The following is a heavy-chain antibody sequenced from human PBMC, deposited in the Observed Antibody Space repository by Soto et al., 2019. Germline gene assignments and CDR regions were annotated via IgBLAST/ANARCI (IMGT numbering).Heavy chain of an antibody. CDR2: IGTGGDT. D-gene: IGHD1-1*01. Sequence: EVQLVESGGGLVQPGGSLRLCCAASGFTFSGSDMNWVRHTRGKGLEWVSGIGTGGDTYYADSVRGRFTISREDAKGSLYLQMNSLRVEDTAVYYCVRETGFTTTSDASNIRGQGTMVNVSS. V-gene: IGHV3-13*01. CDR1: GFTFSGSD. J-gene: IGHJ3*02. CDR3: VRETGFTTTSDASNI.